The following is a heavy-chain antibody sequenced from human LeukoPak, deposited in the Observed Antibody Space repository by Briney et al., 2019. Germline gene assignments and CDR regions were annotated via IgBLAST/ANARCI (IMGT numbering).Heavy chain of an antibody. V-gene: IGHV3-23*01. Sequence: PGGSLRLSCAASGFTFSSYALTWVRQAPGKGLEWVSAISGNGGSTNYADSVKGRFTISRDNSKNTLYLQMNSLRAEDTAVYYCARDEGEMSTVRGFDYWGQGTLVTVSS. J-gene: IGHJ4*02. D-gene: IGHD5-24*01. CDR1: GFTFSSYA. CDR3: ARDEGEMSTVRGFDY. CDR2: ISGNGGST.